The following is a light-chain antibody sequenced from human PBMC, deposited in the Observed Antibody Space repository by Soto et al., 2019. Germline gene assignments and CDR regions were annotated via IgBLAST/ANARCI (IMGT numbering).Light chain of an antibody. Sequence: DIQMTQYPSTLSGSVGDRVTITCRASQTISSWLAWYQQKPGKAPKLLIYKASTLKSGVPSRFSGSGSGTEFTLTISSLQPDDFATYYCQQLNSYPFTFGQGRRLEVK. CDR3: QQLNSYPFT. CDR2: KAS. CDR1: QTISSW. V-gene: IGKV1-5*03. J-gene: IGKJ5*01.